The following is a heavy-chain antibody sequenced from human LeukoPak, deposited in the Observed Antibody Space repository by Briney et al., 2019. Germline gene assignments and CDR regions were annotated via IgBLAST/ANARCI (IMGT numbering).Heavy chain of an antibody. CDR2: ISYDGSNK. D-gene: IGHD3-3*01. CDR1: GFTFSSYG. CDR3: AKGEMTFLRGYFQH. Sequence: GRSLSLSCAASGFTFSSYGMHWVRQAPGKGLEWVAVISYDGSNKYYADSVKGRFTISRDNSKNTLYLQMNSLRAKDTAVYYCAKGEMTFLRGYFQHWGQGTLVTVSS. J-gene: IGHJ1*01. V-gene: IGHV3-30*18.